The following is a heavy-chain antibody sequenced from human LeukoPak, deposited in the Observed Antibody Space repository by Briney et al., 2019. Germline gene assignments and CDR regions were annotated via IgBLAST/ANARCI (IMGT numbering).Heavy chain of an antibody. V-gene: IGHV4-59*08. CDR3: ARRDSSSSFDY. CDR1: GGSISSYY. D-gene: IGHD6-6*01. CDR2: IYYSGST. J-gene: IGHJ4*02. Sequence: SETLSLTCTVSGGSISSYYWSWIRQPPGNGLEWIGYIYYSGSTNYNPSLKSRVTISVDTSKNQFSLKLSSVTAADTAVYYCARRDSSSSFDYWGQGTLVTVSS.